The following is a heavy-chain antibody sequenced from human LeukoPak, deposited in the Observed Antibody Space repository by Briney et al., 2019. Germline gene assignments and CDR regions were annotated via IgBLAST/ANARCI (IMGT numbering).Heavy chain of an antibody. V-gene: IGHV1-2*02. D-gene: IGHD6-13*01. J-gene: IGHJ4*02. Sequence: ASVKVPCKASGYTFTGYYMHWVRQAPGQGLEWMGWINPNSGGTNYAQKFQGRVTMTRDTSISTAYMELSRLRSDDTAVYYCARVGKQQPNPFFDYWGQGTLVTVSS. CDR2: INPNSGGT. CDR3: ARVGKQQPNPFFDY. CDR1: GYTFTGYY.